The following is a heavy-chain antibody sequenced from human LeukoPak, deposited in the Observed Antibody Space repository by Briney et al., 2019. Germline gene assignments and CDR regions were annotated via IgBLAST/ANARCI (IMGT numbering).Heavy chain of an antibody. V-gene: IGHV4-34*01. CDR1: GGSFSGYY. D-gene: IGHD1-26*01. J-gene: IGHJ4*02. Sequence: PETLSLTCAVYGGSFSGYYWSWIRQPPGKGLEWIGEINHSGSTNYNPSLKSRVTISVDTSKNQFSLKLSSVTAADTAVYYCARDLIVGATRGVDYWGQGTLVTVSS. CDR2: INHSGST. CDR3: ARDLIVGATRGVDY.